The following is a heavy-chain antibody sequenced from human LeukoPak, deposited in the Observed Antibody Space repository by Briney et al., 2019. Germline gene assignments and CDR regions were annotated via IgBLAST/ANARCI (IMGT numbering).Heavy chain of an antibody. CDR2: INHSGST. J-gene: IGHJ6*03. CDR1: GGSFSGYY. D-gene: IGHD6-13*01. CDR3: ARGQRGKAAAGTVSPYYYYYYMDV. Sequence: SETLSLTCAVYGGSFSGYYWSWIRQPPGKGLEWIGEINHSGSTNHNPSLKSRVTISVDTSKNQFSLKLSSVTAADTAVYYCARGQRGKAAAGTVSPYYYYYYMDVWGKGTTVTVSS. V-gene: IGHV4-34*01.